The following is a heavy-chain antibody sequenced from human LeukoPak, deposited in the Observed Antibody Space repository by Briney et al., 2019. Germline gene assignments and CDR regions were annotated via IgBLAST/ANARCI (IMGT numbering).Heavy chain of an antibody. CDR3: ARGLGYCSGGSCYVERGGFDP. Sequence: PGGSLRLSCAASGFTFSSYSMNWVRQAPGKGLEWVSSISSSSSYIYYADSVKGRFTISRDNAKNPLYLQMNSLRAEDTAVYYCARGLGYCSGGSCYVERGGFDPWGQGTLVTVSS. D-gene: IGHD2-15*01. CDR2: ISSSSSYI. V-gene: IGHV3-21*01. J-gene: IGHJ5*02. CDR1: GFTFSSYS.